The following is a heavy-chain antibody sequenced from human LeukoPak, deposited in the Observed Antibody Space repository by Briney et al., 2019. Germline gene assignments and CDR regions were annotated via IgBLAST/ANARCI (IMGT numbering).Heavy chain of an antibody. V-gene: IGHV1-18*01. J-gene: IGHJ3*02. D-gene: IGHD1-26*01. CDR3: ASGLGDSGSYDLADAFDI. CDR1: GYTFTSYG. CDR2: ISAYNGNT. Sequence: ASVKVSCKASGYTFTSYGISWVRQAPGQGLEWMGWISAYNGNTNYAQKLQGRVTMTTDTSTSTAYMELGSLRSDDTAVYYCASGLGDSGSYDLADAFDIWGQGTMVTVSS.